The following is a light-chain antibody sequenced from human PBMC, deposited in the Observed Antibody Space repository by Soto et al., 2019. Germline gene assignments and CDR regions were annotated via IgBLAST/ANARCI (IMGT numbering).Light chain of an antibody. CDR3: QQYYSTPPA. Sequence: DIVMTQSPDSLAVSLGERATINCKSSQSVLYSSNNKNYLAWYQQKPGQPPKLLIYWASTRESGVPDRFSGSXSXTDFTLTISSLQAEDVAVYYCQQYYSTPPAFGQGTKVEIK. CDR2: WAS. V-gene: IGKV4-1*01. J-gene: IGKJ1*01. CDR1: QSVLYSSNNKNY.